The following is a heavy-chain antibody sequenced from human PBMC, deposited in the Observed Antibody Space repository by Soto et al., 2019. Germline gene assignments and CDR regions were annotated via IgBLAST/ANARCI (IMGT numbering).Heavy chain of an antibody. CDR2: IIPILGIA. Sequence: QVQLVQSGAEVKKPGSSVKVSCKASGGTFSSYTISWVRQAPGQGLEWMGRIIPILGIANYAQKFQGRVTITADKSTSTAYMELSSLRSEDTAVYYCASRWGVPYGDFDYWGQGTLVTVSS. V-gene: IGHV1-69*02. D-gene: IGHD4-17*01. CDR3: ASRWGVPYGDFDY. J-gene: IGHJ4*02. CDR1: GGTFSSYT.